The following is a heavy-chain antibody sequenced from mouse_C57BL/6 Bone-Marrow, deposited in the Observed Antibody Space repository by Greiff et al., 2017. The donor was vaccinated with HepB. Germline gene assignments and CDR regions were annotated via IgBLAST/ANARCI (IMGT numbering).Heavy chain of an antibody. J-gene: IGHJ3*01. Sequence: VQVVESGAELARPGASVKLSCKASGYTFTSYGISWVKQRTGQGLEWIGEIYPRSGNTYYNEKFKGKATLTADKSSSTAYMELRSLTSEDSAVYFCARWTWDGYYGRFAYWGQGTLVTVSA. D-gene: IGHD2-3*01. CDR1: GYTFTSYG. CDR3: ARWTWDGYYGRFAY. CDR2: IYPRSGNT. V-gene: IGHV1-81*01.